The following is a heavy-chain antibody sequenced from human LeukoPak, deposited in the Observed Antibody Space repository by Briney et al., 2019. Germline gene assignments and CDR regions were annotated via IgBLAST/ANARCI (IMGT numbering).Heavy chain of an antibody. CDR3: ARLPSSSWLNWFDP. D-gene: IGHD6-13*01. CDR2: IYYSGST. Sequence: PSETLSLTCTVSGGSISSYYWSWIRQPPGKGLEWIGYIYYSGSTNYNPSLKSRVTISVDTSKNQFSLKLSSVTAADTAVYYCARLPSSSWLNWFDPWGQGTLVTVSS. J-gene: IGHJ5*02. V-gene: IGHV4-59*08. CDR1: GGSISSYY.